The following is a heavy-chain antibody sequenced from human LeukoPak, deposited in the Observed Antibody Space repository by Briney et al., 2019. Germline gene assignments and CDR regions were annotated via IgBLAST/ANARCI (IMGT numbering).Heavy chain of an antibody. CDR1: GFTVRNNY. J-gene: IGHJ4*02. CDR2: IYSGGST. CDR3: ARDYDYIWGSYFGY. Sequence: GGSLRLSCAASGFTVRNNYVSWVRQAPGKGLEWVSFIYSGGSTQYADSVKGRFTISRDNSKNTVYLQMNSLRAEDTAVYYCARDYDYIWGSYFGYWGQGTLVTVSS. V-gene: IGHV3-53*01. D-gene: IGHD3-16*01.